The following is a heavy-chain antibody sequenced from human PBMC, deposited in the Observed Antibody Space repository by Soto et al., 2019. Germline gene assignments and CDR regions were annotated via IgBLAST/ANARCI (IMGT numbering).Heavy chain of an antibody. J-gene: IGHJ4*02. CDR2: ISTANGRT. V-gene: IGHV1-3*04. D-gene: IGHD5-18*01. CDR3: ARGGLSTPMARLCHY. CDR1: GYTFSSYA. Sequence: ASVKVSCKASGYTFSSYALHWVRQTPGQRLEWMGWISTANGRTTYSQKFQGRLTINRDTSARTEYMELSSLRFEDTAVYYCARGGLSTPMARLCHYSGQGTPVTFSS.